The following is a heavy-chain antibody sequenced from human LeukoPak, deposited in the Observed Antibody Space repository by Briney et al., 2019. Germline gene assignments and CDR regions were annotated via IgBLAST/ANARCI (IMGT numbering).Heavy chain of an antibody. CDR3: AKYYYGSGSQRYFDY. J-gene: IGHJ4*02. CDR2: IRYDGNNK. D-gene: IGHD3-10*01. Sequence: PGGSLRLSCAASGFTFSNYGMHWVRQAPGKGLEWVAFIRYDGNNKNYADFVKGRFTISRDNSKNTLYLQMNSLRGEDTAVYYCAKYYYGSGSQRYFDYWGQGTLDTVSS. V-gene: IGHV3-30*02. CDR1: GFTFSNYG.